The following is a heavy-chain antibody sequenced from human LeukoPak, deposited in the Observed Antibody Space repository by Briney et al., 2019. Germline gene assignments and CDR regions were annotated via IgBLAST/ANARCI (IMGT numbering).Heavy chain of an antibody. CDR2: IYHSGST. Sequence: PSETLSLTCAVSGGSISSGGYSWSWIRQPPGKGLEWIGYIYHSGSTYYNPSLKSRVTISVDRSKNQFSLKLSSVTAADTAVYYCARGPRPDYGGFFDYWGQGTLVTVSS. CDR1: GGSISSGGYS. D-gene: IGHD4-23*01. V-gene: IGHV4-30-2*01. J-gene: IGHJ4*02. CDR3: ARGPRPDYGGFFDY.